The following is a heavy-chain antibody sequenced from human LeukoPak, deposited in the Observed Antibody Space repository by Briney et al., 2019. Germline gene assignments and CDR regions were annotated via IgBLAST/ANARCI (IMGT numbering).Heavy chain of an antibody. J-gene: IGHJ5*02. CDR2: MSYEETYK. D-gene: IGHD3-3*01. CDR1: GFSVRDYA. Sequence: TGGSLRLSCAASGFSVRDYAMHWVRQAPGKGLEWVAVMSYEETYKNYAEAVKGRFTISRDDSKNTLFLQMSSLRPEDTAVYHCARDFGVIRRSWGQGTLVSVSS. V-gene: IGHV3-30-3*01. CDR3: ARDFGVIRRS.